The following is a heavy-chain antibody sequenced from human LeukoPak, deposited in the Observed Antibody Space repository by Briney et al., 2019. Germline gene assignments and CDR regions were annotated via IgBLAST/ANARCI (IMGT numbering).Heavy chain of an antibody. CDR2: IYSDDST. D-gene: IGHD1-26*01. Sequence: GGSLRLSCAASGFTVSSNYMSWVRQAPGKGLEWVSIIYSDDSTYADSVRGRFTISRDNSKNTVYLQMNSLRAEDTAVYYCARDVDGPGGNFDYWGQGTLVTVSS. J-gene: IGHJ4*02. CDR1: GFTVSSNY. V-gene: IGHV3-53*01. CDR3: ARDVDGPGGNFDY.